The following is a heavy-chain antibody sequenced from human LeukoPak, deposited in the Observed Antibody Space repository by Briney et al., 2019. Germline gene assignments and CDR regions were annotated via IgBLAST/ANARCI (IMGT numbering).Heavy chain of an antibody. CDR1: GGSISSSSYY. CDR3: ARQLGATRDY. Sequence: SETLSLTCTVSGGSISSSSYYWGWIRQPPGKGLEWIGSIYYSGSTYDNPSLKSRVTISVDTSKNQFSLKLSSVTAADTAVYYCARQLGATRDYWGQGTLVTVSS. CDR2: IYYSGST. V-gene: IGHV4-39*01. D-gene: IGHD1-26*01. J-gene: IGHJ4*02.